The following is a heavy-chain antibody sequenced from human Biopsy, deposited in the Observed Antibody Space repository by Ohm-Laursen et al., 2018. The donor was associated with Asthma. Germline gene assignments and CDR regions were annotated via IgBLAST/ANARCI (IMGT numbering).Heavy chain of an antibody. D-gene: IGHD2-2*01. CDR1: GGTFNTYV. J-gene: IGHJ4*02. Sequence: SSVTVSCKSLGGTFNTYVIGWVRQAPGQGLEWMGGINSVYGTTTYPQKFQDRVTITTDDSTSTVYMELSSLRSEDTAVYYCARKAGSCISRTCYSLDFWGQGTLVTVSS. V-gene: IGHV1-69*05. CDR2: INSVYGTT. CDR3: ARKAGSCISRTCYSLDF.